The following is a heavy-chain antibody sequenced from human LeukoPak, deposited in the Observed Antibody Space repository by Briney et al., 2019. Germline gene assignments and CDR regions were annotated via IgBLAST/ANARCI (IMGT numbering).Heavy chain of an antibody. D-gene: IGHD6-19*01. CDR2: ISGSGGST. V-gene: IGHV3-23*01. CDR1: GFTFSSYA. J-gene: IGHJ6*02. CDR3: ARARSSGWYYGMDV. Sequence: PGGSLRLSCAASGFTFSSYAMSWVRQAPGKGLEWVSAISGSGGSTYYADSVKGRFTISRDNAKNSLYLQMNSLRAEDTAVYYCARARSSGWYYGMDVWGQGTTVTVSS.